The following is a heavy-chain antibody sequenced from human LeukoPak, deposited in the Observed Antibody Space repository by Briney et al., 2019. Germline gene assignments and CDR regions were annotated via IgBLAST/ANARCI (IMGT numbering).Heavy chain of an antibody. Sequence: GGSLRLSCAASGFTFSSYSMNWVRQAPGKGLEWVSAISGSGGSTYYADSVKGRFTISRDNSKNTLYLQMNSLRAEDTAVYYCAKDGVGGSEYYDILTGYWWGQGTLVTVSS. CDR1: GFTFSSYS. CDR3: AKDGVGGSEYYDILTGYW. J-gene: IGHJ4*02. D-gene: IGHD3-9*01. V-gene: IGHV3-23*01. CDR2: ISGSGGST.